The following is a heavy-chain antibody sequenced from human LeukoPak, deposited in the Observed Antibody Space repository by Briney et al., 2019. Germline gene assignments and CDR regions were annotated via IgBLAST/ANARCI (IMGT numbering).Heavy chain of an antibody. Sequence: SETLSLTCTVSGGSIGTYYWSWIRQPPGKGLEWIGYIYYSGSTNYNPSLKSRVTISVDTSKNQFSLKLSSVTAADTAVYFCARIVGATGLSVDYWGQGTLVTVSS. D-gene: IGHD1-26*01. CDR2: IYYSGST. V-gene: IGHV4-59*01. J-gene: IGHJ4*02. CDR3: ARIVGATGLSVDY. CDR1: GGSIGTYY.